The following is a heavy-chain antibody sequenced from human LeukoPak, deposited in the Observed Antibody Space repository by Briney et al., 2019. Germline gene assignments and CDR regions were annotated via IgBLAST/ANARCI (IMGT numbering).Heavy chain of an antibody. CDR2: ISSSGSTI. J-gene: IGHJ4*02. V-gene: IGHV3-48*03. Sequence: GGSLRLSCAASGFTFSSYEMHWVRQAPGKGLEWVSYISSSGSTIYYADSVKGRFTISRDNAKNTLYLQMNSLRAEDTAVYYCAKVASGSYYNWPFDYWGQGTLVTVSS. CDR1: GFTFSSYE. CDR3: AKVASGSYYNWPFDY. D-gene: IGHD1-26*01.